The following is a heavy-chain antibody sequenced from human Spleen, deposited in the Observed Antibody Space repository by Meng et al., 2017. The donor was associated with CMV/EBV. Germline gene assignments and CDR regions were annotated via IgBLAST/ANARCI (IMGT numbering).Heavy chain of an antibody. Sequence: ASVKVSCKGTGYTFTDYHIHWVRQAPGKGLEWMGWIKPKTGDTKYGPKFQGRVTMTRDTAIATAYMEVSRLTSDDTAVYYCARDRGGIAARPPFAYYYGMDVWGQGTTVTVSS. CDR3: ARDRGGIAARPPFAYYYGMDV. J-gene: IGHJ6*02. CDR2: IKPKTGDT. V-gene: IGHV1-2*02. D-gene: IGHD6-6*01. CDR1: GYTFTDYH.